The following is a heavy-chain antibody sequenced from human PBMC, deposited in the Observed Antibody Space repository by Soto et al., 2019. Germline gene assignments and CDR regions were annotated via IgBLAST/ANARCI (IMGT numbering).Heavy chain of an antibody. V-gene: IGHV1-18*01. D-gene: IGHD6-13*01. CDR3: ARDGYSSSSWYPAEYFQH. Sequence: ASVKVSCKAFGYTFTSYGISWVRQAPGQGLEWMGWISAYNGNTNYAQKLQGRVTMTTDTSTSTAYMELRSLRSDDTAVYYCARDGYSSSSWYPAEYFQHWGQGTLVTVSS. CDR1: GYTFTSYG. J-gene: IGHJ1*01. CDR2: ISAYNGNT.